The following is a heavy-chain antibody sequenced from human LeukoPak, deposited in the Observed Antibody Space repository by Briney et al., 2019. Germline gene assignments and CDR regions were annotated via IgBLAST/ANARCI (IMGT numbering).Heavy chain of an antibody. Sequence: PGGSLRLSCAASGLTFSTSSMNWVRQAPGKGLEWVSFISASSGNIYYADSVKGRFTISRDNAKNSLYLQMNSLRAEDTAVYYCASGLIGGAAFDIWGQGTMVTVSS. V-gene: IGHV3-21*04. D-gene: IGHD2/OR15-2a*01. J-gene: IGHJ3*02. CDR3: ASGLIGGAAFDI. CDR2: ISASSGNI. CDR1: GLTFSTSS.